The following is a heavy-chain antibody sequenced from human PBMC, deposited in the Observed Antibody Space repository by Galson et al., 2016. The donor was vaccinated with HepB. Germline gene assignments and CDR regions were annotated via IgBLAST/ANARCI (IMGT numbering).Heavy chain of an antibody. J-gene: IGHJ4*02. CDR3: ASHTRGQYDSGRYEFNY. D-gene: IGHD3-10*01. V-gene: IGHV1-69*13. CDR1: GGTFSSFA. Sequence: SVKVSCKASGGTFSSFAINWVRQALGQGLEWMGGIIPMFGTPNYAQKFRGRVTVTADESTSTAYMELSSLRSQDTAVYYCASHTRGQYDSGRYEFNYWGQGTLVTVSS. CDR2: IIPMFGTP.